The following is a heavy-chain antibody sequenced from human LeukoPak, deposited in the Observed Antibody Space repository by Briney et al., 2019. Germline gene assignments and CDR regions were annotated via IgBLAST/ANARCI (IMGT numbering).Heavy chain of an antibody. V-gene: IGHV3-11*06. Sequence: GGSLRLSCAASGFTFSDYYMSWIRQAPGKGLEWVSYISSSSSYTNYADSVKGRFTISRDNAKNSLYLQMNSLRAEDTAVYYCARAPHYSNDGPYDYGMDVWGQGTTVTVS. CDR1: GFTFSDYY. J-gene: IGHJ6*01. CDR2: ISSSSSYT. CDR3: ARAPHYSNDGPYDYGMDV. D-gene: IGHD4-11*01.